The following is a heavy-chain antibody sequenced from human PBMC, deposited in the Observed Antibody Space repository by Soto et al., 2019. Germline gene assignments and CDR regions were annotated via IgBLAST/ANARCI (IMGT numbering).Heavy chain of an antibody. J-gene: IGHJ6*02. CDR1: GYTFTSYY. D-gene: IGHD6-19*01. CDR2: INPSGGST. Sequence: QVQLVQSGAEVKKPGASVKVSCKASGYTFTSYYMHWVRQAPGQGLEWMGIINPSGGSTSYAQKFQGRVTMTRDTATSTVYMELSSLRSEDTAVDYCARGSIRGWDDYGMDVWGQGTTVTASS. CDR3: ARGSIRGWDDYGMDV. V-gene: IGHV1-46*03.